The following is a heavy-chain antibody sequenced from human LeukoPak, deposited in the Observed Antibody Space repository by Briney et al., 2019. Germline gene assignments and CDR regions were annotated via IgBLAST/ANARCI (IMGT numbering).Heavy chain of an antibody. CDR3: ARERSGSEIFARSFDI. Sequence: SGTLSLTCAVSGGSISSSNWWTWVRQSPGKGLEWIGEIYYSGSTNYNPSLKSRITISVDKSKNQFSLKLSFVTAADTAVYYCARERSGSEIFARSFDIWGQGTMVTVSS. V-gene: IGHV4-4*02. D-gene: IGHD3-3*01. CDR2: IYYSGST. CDR1: GGSISSSNW. J-gene: IGHJ3*02.